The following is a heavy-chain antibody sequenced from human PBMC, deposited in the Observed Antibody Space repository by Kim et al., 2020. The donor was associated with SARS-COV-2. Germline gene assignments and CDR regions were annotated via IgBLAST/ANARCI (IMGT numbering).Heavy chain of an antibody. CDR1: GFTFDDYA. J-gene: IGHJ1*01. CDR3: AKDIGSTTGTTYFQH. CDR2: ISWNSGSI. Sequence: GGSLRLSCAASGFTFDDYAMHWVRQAPGKGLEWVSGISWNSGSIGYADSVKGRFTISRDNAKNSLYLQMNSLRAEDTALYYCAKDIGSTTGTTYFQHWGQGTLVTVSS. V-gene: IGHV3-9*01. D-gene: IGHD1-1*01.